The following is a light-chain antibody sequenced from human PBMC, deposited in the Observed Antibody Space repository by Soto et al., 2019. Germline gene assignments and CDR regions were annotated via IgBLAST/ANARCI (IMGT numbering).Light chain of an antibody. V-gene: IGKV1-5*01. J-gene: IGKJ2*03. Sequence: DIQMTQSPSTLVASVGDRVTITCRASQSINNWLAWYQQRPGKAPKILIHDASNLESGVPSRFSGSGSGTDFTLTISSVEPDDFATYYCQHYDPYSPLYSFGQGTNLEI. CDR1: QSINNW. CDR3: QHYDPYSPLYS. CDR2: DAS.